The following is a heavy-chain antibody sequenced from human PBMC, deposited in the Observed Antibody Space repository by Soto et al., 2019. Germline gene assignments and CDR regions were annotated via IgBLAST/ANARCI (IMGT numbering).Heavy chain of an antibody. CDR3: ARFTKYYYDSSGYYLFDY. V-gene: IGHV4-59*01. J-gene: IGHJ4*02. CDR1: GGSISSYY. CDR2: IYYSGST. Sequence: SETLSLTCTVSGGSISSYYWSWIRQPAGKGLEWIGYIYYSGSTNYNPSLKSRVTISVDTSKNQFSLKLSSVTAADTAVYYCARFTKYYYDSSGYYLFDYWGQGTLVTVS. D-gene: IGHD3-22*01.